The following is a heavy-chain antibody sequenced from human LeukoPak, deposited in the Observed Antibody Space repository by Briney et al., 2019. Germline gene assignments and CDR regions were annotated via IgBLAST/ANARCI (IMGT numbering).Heavy chain of an antibody. Sequence: SETLSLTCTVCGGSISSYYWCWIRQPPGKGLEWIGYIYYSGSTNYNPSLKSRVTISVDTSKNQFSLKLSSVTAADTAVYYCARLVSAAAGGVGLFYPWRQGTLVTVSS. CDR2: IYYSGST. CDR3: ARLVSAAAGGVGLFYP. CDR1: GGSISSYY. J-gene: IGHJ5*02. V-gene: IGHV4-59*08. D-gene: IGHD6-13*01.